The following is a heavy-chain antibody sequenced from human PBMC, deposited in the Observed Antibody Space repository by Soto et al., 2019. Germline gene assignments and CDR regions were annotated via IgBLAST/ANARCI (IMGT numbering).Heavy chain of an antibody. J-gene: IGHJ4*02. CDR3: ATDCSGGSCYSHY. D-gene: IGHD2-15*01. CDR2: IIPILGIA. V-gene: IGHV1-69*02. Sequence: QVHLVQSGAEVKKPGSSVKVSCKASGGTFSSYTISWVRQAPGQGLEWMGRIIPILGIANYAQKFQGRVTITADKSTSTAYMELSSLRAEDTAVYYCATDCSGGSCYSHYWGQGTLVTVSS. CDR1: GGTFSSYT.